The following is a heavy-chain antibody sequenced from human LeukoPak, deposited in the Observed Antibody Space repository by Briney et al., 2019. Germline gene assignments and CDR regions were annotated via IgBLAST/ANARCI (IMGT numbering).Heavy chain of an antibody. Sequence: GGSLRLSCAASGFTFSSYSMNRVRQAPGKGVGWVSSITSSVNYMYYADSVKGRFTISRDNAKNSLYLQMDSLRAEDTALYYCARDRGYCSGGTCYPVYFDYWGQGTLVTVSS. CDR1: GFTFSSYS. CDR3: ARDRGYCSGGTCYPVYFDY. V-gene: IGHV3-21*01. CDR2: ITSSVNYM. J-gene: IGHJ4*02. D-gene: IGHD2-15*01.